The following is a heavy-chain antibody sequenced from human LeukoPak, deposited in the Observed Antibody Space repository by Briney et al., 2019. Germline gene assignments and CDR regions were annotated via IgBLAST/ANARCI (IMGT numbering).Heavy chain of an antibody. CDR3: ARQRIVVVPAAFDY. V-gene: IGHV4-59*08. J-gene: IGHJ4*02. D-gene: IGHD2-2*01. CDR2: IYYSGST. Sequence: SETLSLTCTVSGGSISSYYWSWIRQPPGKGLEWIGYIYYSGSTNYNPSLKSRVTISVDTSKNQFSLKLSSVTAADTAVYYCARQRIVVVPAAFDYWGQGTLVTVSS. CDR1: GGSISSYY.